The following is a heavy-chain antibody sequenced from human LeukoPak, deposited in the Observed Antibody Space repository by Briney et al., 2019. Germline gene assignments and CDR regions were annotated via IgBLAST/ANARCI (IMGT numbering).Heavy chain of an antibody. CDR3: AKDSHYYGSGSPLDY. D-gene: IGHD3-10*01. Sequence: PGRSLRLSCAASGLTFDDYAMHWVRQAPGKGLEWVSGISWSSGSIGYADSVKGRFTISRDNAKNSLYLQMNSLRAEDTALYYCAKDSHYYGSGSPLDYWGQGTLVTVSS. J-gene: IGHJ4*02. CDR1: GLTFDDYA. V-gene: IGHV3-9*01. CDR2: ISWSSGSI.